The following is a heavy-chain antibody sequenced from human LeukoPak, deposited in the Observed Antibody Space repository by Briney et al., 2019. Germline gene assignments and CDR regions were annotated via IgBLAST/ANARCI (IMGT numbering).Heavy chain of an antibody. CDR2: ISAYNGNT. V-gene: IGHV1-18*04. J-gene: IGHJ4*02. Sequence: ASVKVSCKASGYTFTSYGISWVRQAPGQGLEWMGWISAYNGNTNYAQKLQGRVTMTTDTSTSTAYIELRSLRSDDTAVYYCARSDIVVVPAADYWGQGTLVTVSS. CDR1: GYTFTSYG. D-gene: IGHD2-2*01. CDR3: ARSDIVVVPAADY.